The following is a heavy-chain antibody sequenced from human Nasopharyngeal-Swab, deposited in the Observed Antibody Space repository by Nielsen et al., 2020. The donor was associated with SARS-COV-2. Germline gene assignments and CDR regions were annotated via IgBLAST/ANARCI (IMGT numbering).Heavy chain of an antibody. CDR2: IDTYGSIT. CDR3: ARDIGGKYGY. D-gene: IGHD4-23*01. CDR1: GYPFIIYC. Sequence: GESLKISCASSGYPFIIYCMHWVRHVPGKVLVWFSRIDTYGSITDYADSVKGRFTISRDNAKNTLYLQMTSLRGEDTGVYYCARDIGGKYGYWGQGNLVTVSS. J-gene: IGHJ4*02. V-gene: IGHV3-74*01.